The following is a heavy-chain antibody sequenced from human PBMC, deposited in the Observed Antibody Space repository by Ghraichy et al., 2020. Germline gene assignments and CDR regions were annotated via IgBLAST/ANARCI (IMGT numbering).Heavy chain of an antibody. D-gene: IGHD3-16*02. CDR3: ARSVDVGYDYVWGSYRTAEY. Sequence: GGSLRLSCAASGFSFSTYYMSWVRQAPGKGLEWVANIKQDGSEKHYVDSVKGRFTISRDNAKKSLYLQMNSLRAEDTAVYYCARSVDVGYDYVWGSYRTAEYWGQVTLVTVSS. V-gene: IGHV3-7*01. CDR2: IKQDGSEK. CDR1: GFSFSTYY. J-gene: IGHJ4*02.